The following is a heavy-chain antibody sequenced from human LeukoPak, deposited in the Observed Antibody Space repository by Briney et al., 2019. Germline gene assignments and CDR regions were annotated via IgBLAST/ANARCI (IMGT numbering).Heavy chain of an antibody. CDR1: VYTFTGYY. CDR2: INPNSGGT. V-gene: IGHV1-2*06. J-gene: IGHJ4*02. Sequence: ASVKVSCKASVYTFTGYYMHWVRQAHGQGLEWMGRINPNSGGTNYAQKFQGRVTMTRDTSISTAYMELSRLRSDDTAVYYCARTRRYCSGGSCQWFDYWGQGTLVTVSS. CDR3: ARTRRYCSGGSCQWFDY. D-gene: IGHD2-15*01.